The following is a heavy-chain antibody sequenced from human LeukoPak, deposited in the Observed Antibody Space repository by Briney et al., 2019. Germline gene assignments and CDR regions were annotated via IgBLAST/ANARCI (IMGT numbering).Heavy chain of an antibody. CDR1: GDSISTYY. CDR3: ARDDSGSYHQLGV. J-gene: IGHJ6*02. Sequence: SETLSLTCTVSGDSISTYYRSWIRQPPGKGLEWIGYIYYSGSTNYNPSLKSRVTISVDTSKNQFSLKLISVTAADTTVYYCARDDSGSYHQLGVWGQGTTVTVSS. CDR2: IYYSGST. V-gene: IGHV4-59*01. D-gene: IGHD1-26*01.